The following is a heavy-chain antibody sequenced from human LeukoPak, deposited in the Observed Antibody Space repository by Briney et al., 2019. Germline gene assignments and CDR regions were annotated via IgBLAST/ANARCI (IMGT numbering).Heavy chain of an antibody. V-gene: IGHV1-46*03. Sequence: ASVKVSCKASGYTFTSYYMHWVRQAPGQGLEWMGIINPSGGSTSYAQKFQGRVTMTRDTSTSTVYMELSSLRSEDTAVCYCAREAVGDSSRGGNWFDPWGQGALVTVSS. D-gene: IGHD6-13*01. CDR3: AREAVGDSSRGGNWFDP. CDR1: GYTFTSYY. CDR2: INPSGGST. J-gene: IGHJ5*02.